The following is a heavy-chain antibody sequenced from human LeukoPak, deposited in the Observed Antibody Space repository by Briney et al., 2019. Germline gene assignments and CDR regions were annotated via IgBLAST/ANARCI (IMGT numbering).Heavy chain of an antibody. D-gene: IGHD2-21*01. J-gene: IGHJ3*02. CDR1: GFTFSSYA. CDR2: IYHSGST. Sequence: GSLRLSCAASGFTFSSYAMHWVRQPPGKGLEWIGEIYHSGSTNYNPSLKSRVTISVDKSKTQFSLKLSSVTAADTAVYYCARGEIPLEEAFDIWGQGTMVTVSS. V-gene: IGHV4-4*02. CDR3: ARGEIPLEEAFDI.